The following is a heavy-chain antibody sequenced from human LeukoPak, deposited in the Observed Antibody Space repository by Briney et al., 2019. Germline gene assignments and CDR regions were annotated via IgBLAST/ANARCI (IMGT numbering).Heavy chain of an antibody. J-gene: IGHJ4*02. CDR1: GGSISSYY. CDR3: ARSTSTMTAYVY. CDR2: ISYSGST. Sequence: SETLSLTCTVSGGSISSYYWSWIRQPPGKGLEWIGYISYSGSTNYNPSLKSRVTISVDTFKSQFSLKLASVTAADTAVYYCARSTSTMTAYVYWGQGTLVTVSS. V-gene: IGHV4-59*01. D-gene: IGHD3-9*01.